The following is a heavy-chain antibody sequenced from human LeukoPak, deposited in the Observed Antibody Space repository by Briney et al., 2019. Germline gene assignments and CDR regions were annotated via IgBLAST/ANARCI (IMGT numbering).Heavy chain of an antibody. CDR3: ARGSRCGGDCYDAFDI. CDR1: GGTFSSYA. D-gene: IGHD2-21*01. V-gene: IGHV1-69*01. Sequence: SVKVSCKASGGTFSSYAISWVRQAPGQGLEWMGGIIPIFDATNYAQKFQGRVTITADESTSTAYMELSSLRSEDTAVSYCARGSRCGGDCYDAFDIWGQGTMVTVSS. CDR2: IIPIFDAT. J-gene: IGHJ3*02.